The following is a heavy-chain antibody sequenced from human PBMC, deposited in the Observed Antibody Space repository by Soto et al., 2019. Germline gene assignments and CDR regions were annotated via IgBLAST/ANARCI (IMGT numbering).Heavy chain of an antibody. D-gene: IGHD2-2*01. CDR2: IIPILGIA. CDR3: ARDCSSTSCYEVSDY. V-gene: IGHV1-69*04. J-gene: IGHJ4*02. Sequence: GASVKVSCKASGGTFSSYTISWVRQAPGQGLEWMGRIIPILGIANYAQKFQGRVTITADKSTSTAYMELSSLRSEDTAVYYCARDCSSTSCYEVSDYWRQGTLVTVS. CDR1: GGTFSSYT.